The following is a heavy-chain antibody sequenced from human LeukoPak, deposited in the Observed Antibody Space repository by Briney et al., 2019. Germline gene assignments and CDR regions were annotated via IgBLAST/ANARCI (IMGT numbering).Heavy chain of an antibody. CDR3: ARDKRYYYDSSGYYFDS. Sequence: PSETLSLTCTVSGGSISSYYWSWIRRPPGKGLEWIGYIYYSGSTNYNPSLKSRVTISVDTSKNQFSLKLTSVTAADTAVYYCARDKRYYYDSSGYYFDSWGQGLLVTVSS. V-gene: IGHV4-59*01. CDR1: GGSISSYY. J-gene: IGHJ4*02. D-gene: IGHD3-22*01. CDR2: IYYSGST.